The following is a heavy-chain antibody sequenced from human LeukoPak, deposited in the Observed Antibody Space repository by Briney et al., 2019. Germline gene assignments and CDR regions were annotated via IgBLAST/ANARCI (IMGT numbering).Heavy chain of an antibody. D-gene: IGHD4-23*01. CDR3: AKDYYGGDSHYYGMDV. Sequence: PGGSLRLSCATSGFTFSSYAMSWVRQAPGKGLEWVSGIIAGGGSTYYADSVKGRFTISRDNSKNTLYLQMNSLRAEDTAVYYCAKDYYGGDSHYYGMDVWGQGTTVTVSS. J-gene: IGHJ6*02. CDR2: IIAGGGST. V-gene: IGHV3-23*01. CDR1: GFTFSSYA.